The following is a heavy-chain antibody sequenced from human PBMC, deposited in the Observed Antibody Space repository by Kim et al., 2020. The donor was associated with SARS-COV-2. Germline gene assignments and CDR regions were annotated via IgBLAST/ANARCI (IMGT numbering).Heavy chain of an antibody. J-gene: IGHJ4*02. V-gene: IGHV3-49*04. CDR2: IRSKAYGGTT. CDR3: TRGVGEDYYDSSGYYYHY. Sequence: GGSLRLSCTASGFTFGDYAMSWVRQAPGKGLEWVGFIRSKAYGGTTEYAASVKGRFTISRDDSKSIAYLQMNSLKTEDTAVYYCTRGVGEDYYDSSGYYYHYWGQGSLVTVSS. CDR1: GFTFGDYA. D-gene: IGHD3-22*01.